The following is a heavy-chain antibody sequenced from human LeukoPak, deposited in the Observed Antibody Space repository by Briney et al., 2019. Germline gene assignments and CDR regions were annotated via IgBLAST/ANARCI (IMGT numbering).Heavy chain of an antibody. CDR2: IYHSGCT. J-gene: IGHJ4*02. CDR3: AREGGTTGY. Sequence: SETLSLTCTVSGGSISSGGYYWSWIRQPPGKGLEWIGYIYHSGCTYYNPSLKSRVTISVDRSKNQFSLKLSSVTAADTAVYYCAREGGTTGYWGQGTLVTVSS. D-gene: IGHD2-2*01. CDR1: GGSISSGGYY. V-gene: IGHV4-30-2*01.